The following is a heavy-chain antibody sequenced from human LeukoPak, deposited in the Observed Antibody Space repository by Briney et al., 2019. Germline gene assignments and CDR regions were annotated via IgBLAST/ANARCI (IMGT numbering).Heavy chain of an antibody. CDR2: IKQDGREK. D-gene: IGHD3-10*01. CDR3: ARERMYSGSGSTYPYYDY. Sequence: PGGSLTFYCAASGFTINSNWMSWLRQSPGKGLEWVANIKQDGREKHFMDSVKGRFTISRDKAKNALYLEMNSLRGEDTAEYFCARERMYSGSGSTYPYYDYWGQGTLVTVSS. CDR1: GFTINSNW. V-gene: IGHV3-7*01. J-gene: IGHJ4*02.